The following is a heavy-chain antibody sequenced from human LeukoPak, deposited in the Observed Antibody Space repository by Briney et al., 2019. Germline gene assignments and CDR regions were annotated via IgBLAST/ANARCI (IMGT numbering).Heavy chain of an antibody. CDR3: TRDVYSSGWYGSDP. CDR2: IRSKAYGGTT. D-gene: IGHD6-19*01. V-gene: IGHV3-49*04. J-gene: IGHJ5*02. CDR1: GFTFGDYA. Sequence: PGGSLRLSCTASGFTFGDYAMSWVRQAPGKGLEWVGFIRSKAYGGTTEYAASVKGRFTISRDDSKSIAYLQMNSLKTEDTAVYYCTRDVYSSGWYGSDPWGQGTLVTVSS.